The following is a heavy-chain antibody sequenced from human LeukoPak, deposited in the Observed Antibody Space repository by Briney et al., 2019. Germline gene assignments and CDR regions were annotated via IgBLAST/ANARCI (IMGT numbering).Heavy chain of an antibody. V-gene: IGHV3-74*01. CDR3: ARPWGSGWYFFDY. D-gene: IGHD6-19*01. CDR1: GFTSSSYW. CDR2: INSVVNST. Sequence: GGSLRLSCTASGFTSSSYWMHWVRQAPGKGLVWVSRINSVVNSTSYADSVKGRFTISRDNAKNTLYLQMNSLRVEDTAVYYCARPWGSGWYFFDYWGQGTLVTVSS. J-gene: IGHJ4*02.